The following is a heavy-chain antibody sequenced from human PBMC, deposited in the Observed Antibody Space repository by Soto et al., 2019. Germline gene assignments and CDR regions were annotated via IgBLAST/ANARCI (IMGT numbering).Heavy chain of an antibody. J-gene: IGHJ4*02. CDR1: GGSFNSYT. D-gene: IGHD6-13*01. CDR2: IIPVLGVA. CDR3: ARGAVAAGGTLGS. Sequence: QVQLVQSGAEVKKPGSSVKVSCKASGGSFNSYTFSWVRQAPGQGPEWMGRIIPVLGVANYAQTFQGRVTITADKCTSTVYMDLNSLRSEDTAVYYCARGAVAAGGTLGSWGQGTLVTVSS. V-gene: IGHV1-69*02.